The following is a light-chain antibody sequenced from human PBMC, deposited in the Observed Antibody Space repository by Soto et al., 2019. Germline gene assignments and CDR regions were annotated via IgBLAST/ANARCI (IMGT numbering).Light chain of an antibody. CDR2: AAS. V-gene: IGKV3-20*01. Sequence: EIVLTQSPGTLSLSPGERATLSCRASQSINNRYLAWYQQKPGQAPRLLIYAASSRATGIPDRFSGSGSGTDFTLAIRRLEPEDFAVYYCQQFGSSPGFTFGPGPKVDIK. J-gene: IGKJ3*01. CDR1: QSINNRY. CDR3: QQFGSSPGFT.